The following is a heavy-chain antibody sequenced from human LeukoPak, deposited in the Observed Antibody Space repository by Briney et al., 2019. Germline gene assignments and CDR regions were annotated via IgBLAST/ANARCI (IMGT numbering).Heavy chain of an antibody. CDR2: ISSSGSTI. V-gene: IGHV3-48*04. CDR3: ARDRRRDRVGY. J-gene: IGHJ4*02. CDR1: GFTFSSYS. D-gene: IGHD1-14*01. Sequence: PGGSLGLSCAASGFTFSSYSMNWVRQAPGKGLEWVSYISSSGSTIYYADSVKGRFTISRDNAKNSLYLQMNSLRAEDTAVYYCARDRRRDRVGYWGQGTLVTVSS.